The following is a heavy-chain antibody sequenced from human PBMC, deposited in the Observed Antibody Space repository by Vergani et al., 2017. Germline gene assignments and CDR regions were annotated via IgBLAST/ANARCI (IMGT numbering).Heavy chain of an antibody. J-gene: IGHJ4*02. CDR2: INPSGGST. V-gene: IGHV1-46*01. Sequence: QVQLVQSGAEVKKPGASVKVSCKASGYTFTSYYMHWVRQAPGQGLEWMGIINPSGGSTSYAQKFQGRVTMTRDTSTSTVYLELSSLRSEATAVYYCARGRAADNPCYYWGQGTLVTVSS. D-gene: IGHD6-13*01. CDR3: ARGRAADNPCYY. CDR1: GYTFTSYY.